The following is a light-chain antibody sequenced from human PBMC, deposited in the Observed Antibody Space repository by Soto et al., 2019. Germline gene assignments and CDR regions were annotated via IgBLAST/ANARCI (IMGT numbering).Light chain of an antibody. Sequence: QAVVTQEPSLTVSPGGTVTLTCGSSSGPVTSGHWPYWFQQRPGQAPRTLIYDTDNKQSWTPARFSGLLLGGKAALTLSGAQPEDEADYYCLIFYNGAGGVFGPGTKLTVL. V-gene: IGLV7-46*01. CDR1: SGPVTSGHW. CDR3: LIFYNGAGGV. CDR2: DTD. J-gene: IGLJ1*01.